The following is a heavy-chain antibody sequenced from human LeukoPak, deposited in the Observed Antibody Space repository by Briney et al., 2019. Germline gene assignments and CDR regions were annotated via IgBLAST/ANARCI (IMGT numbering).Heavy chain of an antibody. Sequence: GGSLRFSCAASGFTFSFYTMNWVRQAPGKGLEWVSSISSSSSYKYYADSVKGRFSISRDNAKSSLYLQMNSLRAEDTAVYYCARTVSYDYWGQGTLVTVSS. CDR3: ARTVSYDY. CDR2: ISSSSSYK. D-gene: IGHD3-3*01. V-gene: IGHV3-21*01. CDR1: GFTFSFYT. J-gene: IGHJ4*02.